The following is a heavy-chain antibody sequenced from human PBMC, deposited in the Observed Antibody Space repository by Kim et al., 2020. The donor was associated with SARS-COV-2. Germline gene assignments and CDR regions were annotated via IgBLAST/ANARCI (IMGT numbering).Heavy chain of an antibody. J-gene: IGHJ6*02. Sequence: GGSLRLSCAASGFTFSNYAMNWVRQAPGKGLEWVSAISGSGGTTYYADSVKGRFTVSRDNPMNTLYLQMNSLSVEDTAVYYCAKDLLRGYGAGSYSRIPHYYYGLDVWGQGTTVTVSS. CDR3: AKDLLRGYGAGSYSRIPHYYYGLDV. V-gene: IGHV3-23*01. CDR1: GFTFSNYA. CDR2: ISGSGGTT. D-gene: IGHD3-10*01.